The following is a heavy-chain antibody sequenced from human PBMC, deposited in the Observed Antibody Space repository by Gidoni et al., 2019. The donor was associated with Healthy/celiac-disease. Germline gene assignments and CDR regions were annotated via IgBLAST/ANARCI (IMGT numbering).Heavy chain of an antibody. J-gene: IGHJ4*02. CDR1: GFTFSNAW. CDR3: TTQDLNYYDSSPLDY. V-gene: IGHV3-15*01. Sequence: EVQLVESGGGLVKPGGSLRLSCAASGFTFSNAWMSWVRQAPGKGLEGVGRIKSKTDGGTTDYAAPVKGRFTISRDDSKNTLYLQMNSLKTEDTAVYYCTTQDLNYYDSSPLDYWGQGTLVTVSS. CDR2: IKSKTDGGTT. D-gene: IGHD3-22*01.